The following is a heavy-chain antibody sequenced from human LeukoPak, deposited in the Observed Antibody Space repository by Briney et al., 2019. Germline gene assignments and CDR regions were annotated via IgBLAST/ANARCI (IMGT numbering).Heavy chain of an antibody. Sequence: ASVKVSCKASGYTFTSYGISWVRQAPGQGLEWMGWISAYNGNTNYAQKLQGRVTMTTDTSTSTAYMELRSLRSDDTAVYYCARVRAWDSSSWYLGWFDPWGQGTLVTVSS. J-gene: IGHJ5*02. CDR2: ISAYNGNT. V-gene: IGHV1-18*01. D-gene: IGHD6-13*01. CDR1: GYTFTSYG. CDR3: ARVRAWDSSSWYLGWFDP.